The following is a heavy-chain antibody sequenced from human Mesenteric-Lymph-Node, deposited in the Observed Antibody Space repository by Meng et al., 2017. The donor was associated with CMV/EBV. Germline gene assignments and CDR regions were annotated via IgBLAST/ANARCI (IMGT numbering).Heavy chain of an antibody. D-gene: IGHD2-21*01. CDR2: IYHSGST. CDR3: ARDRYCGGDCSGMDV. CDR1: GGSISSSSRWY. V-gene: IGHV4-39*07. J-gene: IGHJ6*02. Sequence: SETLSLTCTVSGGSISSSSRWYWGWIRQPPGKGLEWIGSIYHSGSTYYNPSLKSRVTISVDTSKNQFSLNLSSVTAADTAVYYCARDRYCGGDCSGMDVWGQGTTVTVSS.